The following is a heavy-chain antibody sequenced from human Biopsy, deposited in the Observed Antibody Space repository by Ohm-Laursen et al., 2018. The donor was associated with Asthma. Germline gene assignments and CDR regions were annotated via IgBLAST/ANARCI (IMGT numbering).Heavy chain of an antibody. CDR3: ARAVDYSHYYGIDV. CDR2: ISVYNGNT. V-gene: IGHV1-18*01. Sequence: ASVKVSCKTSGYTFNSASITWVRQAPGQGLEWMGWISVYNGNTKVAQKLQDRVTMITDTSTSTAYMESRSLRSDDTAVYFCARAVDYSHYYGIDVWGQGTTVTVS. J-gene: IGHJ6*02. D-gene: IGHD3-10*01. CDR1: GYTFNSAS.